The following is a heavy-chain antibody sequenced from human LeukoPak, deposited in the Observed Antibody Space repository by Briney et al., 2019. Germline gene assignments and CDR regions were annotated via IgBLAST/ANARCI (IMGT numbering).Heavy chain of an antibody. V-gene: IGHV4-59*01. CDR1: GGSISSYY. CDR2: IYYSGST. Sequence: PSETLSLTCTVSGGSISSYYWSWIRQPPGKGLEWIGYIYYSGSTNYNPSLKSRVTISVDSSKNQFSLKVSSVTAADTAIYYCARGYNWFDPWGQGTLVTVSS. J-gene: IGHJ5*02. CDR3: ARGYNWFDP.